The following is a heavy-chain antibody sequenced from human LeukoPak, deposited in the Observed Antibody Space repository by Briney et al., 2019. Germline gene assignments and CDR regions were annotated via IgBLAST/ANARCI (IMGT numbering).Heavy chain of an antibody. CDR2: INPNSGDT. J-gene: IGHJ6*02. D-gene: IGHD5-18*01. Sequence: ASVKVSCKASGFTFTDYYIHWVRQAPGQGLEWMGWINPNSGDTNYAQKFQGRVTMTRDTSINTAYMELSRLRSGDTAVYYCARADTSLVNFYYFGMGVWGQGTTVTVSS. V-gene: IGHV1-2*02. CDR3: ARADTSLVNFYYFGMGV. CDR1: GFTFTDYY.